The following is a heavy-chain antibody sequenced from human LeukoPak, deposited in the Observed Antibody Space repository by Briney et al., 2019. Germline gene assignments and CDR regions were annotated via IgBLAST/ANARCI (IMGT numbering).Heavy chain of an antibody. CDR3: AKADSQGYVGVVDY. D-gene: IGHD5-12*01. CDR2: ISGSGGST. CDR1: GFTFSSYA. J-gene: IGHJ4*02. Sequence: AGGSLRLSCAASGFTFSSYAMSWVRQAPGKGLEWVSAISGSGGSTYYADPVKGRFTISRDNSKNTLYLQMNSLRAEDTAVYYCAKADSQGYVGVVDYWGQGTLVTVSS. V-gene: IGHV3-23*01.